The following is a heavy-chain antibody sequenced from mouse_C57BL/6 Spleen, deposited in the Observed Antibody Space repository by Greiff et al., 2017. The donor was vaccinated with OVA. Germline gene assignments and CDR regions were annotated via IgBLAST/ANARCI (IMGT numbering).Heavy chain of an antibody. CDR3: ARKSDYYGSSSYAMDY. CDR1: GYTFTSYW. V-gene: IGHV1-64*01. J-gene: IGHJ4*01. D-gene: IGHD1-1*01. CDR2: IHPNSGST. Sequence: QVQLQQPGAELVKPGASVKLSCKASGYTFTSYWMHWVKQRPGQGLEWIGMIHPNSGSTNYNEKFKSKATLTVDKSSSTAYMQLSSLTSEDSAVYYCARKSDYYGSSSYAMDYWGQGTSVTVSS.